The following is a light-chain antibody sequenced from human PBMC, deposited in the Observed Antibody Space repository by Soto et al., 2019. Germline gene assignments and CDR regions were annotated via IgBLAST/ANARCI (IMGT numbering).Light chain of an antibody. CDR2: GAS. Sequence: EVVMTQSPATLSLSPGERATLSCTASQSVSRYLAWYQQKPGQVPRLLIHGASTWATGVPARFSGSGSGTEFTLTISSLQSEDSAIYYCQQYKNWPWTFGQGTKVDIK. CDR1: QSVSRY. CDR3: QQYKNWPWT. J-gene: IGKJ1*01. V-gene: IGKV3-15*01.